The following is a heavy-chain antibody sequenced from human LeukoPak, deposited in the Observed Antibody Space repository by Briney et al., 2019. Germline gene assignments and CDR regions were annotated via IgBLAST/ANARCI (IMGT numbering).Heavy chain of an antibody. Sequence: GASVKVSCKGSGYTFTSYGISWVGQAPGQGGEWRGWISAYNGNTNYAQTLQGRVTMTTDTSTSTAYMELRSLRSDDTAVYYCAREYYYDSSGYYHYWGQGTLVTVSS. D-gene: IGHD3-22*01. V-gene: IGHV1-18*01. CDR2: ISAYNGNT. CDR1: GYTFTSYG. CDR3: AREYYYDSSGYYHY. J-gene: IGHJ4*02.